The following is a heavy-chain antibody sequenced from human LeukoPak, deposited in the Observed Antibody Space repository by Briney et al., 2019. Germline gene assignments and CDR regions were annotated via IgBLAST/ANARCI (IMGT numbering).Heavy chain of an antibody. Sequence: PGGSLRLSCAASGFTFSSYAMSWVRQAPGKGLEWVSAISDSGGSTYYADSVKGRFTISRDNSKNTLYLQMNSLRAEDTAVYYCAKDQRFGELFLNFDYWGQGTLVTVSS. CDR3: AKDQRFGELFLNFDY. V-gene: IGHV3-23*01. CDR1: GFTFSSYA. CDR2: ISDSGGST. D-gene: IGHD3-10*01. J-gene: IGHJ4*02.